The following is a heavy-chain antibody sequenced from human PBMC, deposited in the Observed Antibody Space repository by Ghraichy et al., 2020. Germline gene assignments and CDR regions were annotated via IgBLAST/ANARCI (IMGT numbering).Heavy chain of an antibody. D-gene: IGHD7-27*01. CDR1: GITVSTYW. Sequence: GGSLRLSCAVSGITVSTYWMSWVRQAPGKGLEWVANIKPDGSAKHYVDSVKDRFTISRDDTKNSLYLQMNSLRAEDMAVYYCAKGSTGDDYFDYWGQGTLVTVSS. V-gene: IGHV3-7*01. CDR2: IKPDGSAK. J-gene: IGHJ4*02. CDR3: AKGSTGDDYFDY.